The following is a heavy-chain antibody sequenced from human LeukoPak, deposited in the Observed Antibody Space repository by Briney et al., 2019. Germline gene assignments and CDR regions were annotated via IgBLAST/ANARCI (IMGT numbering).Heavy chain of an antibody. CDR3: ARYTVAGCDY. CDR2: ISSSSSYI. D-gene: IGHD6-19*01. Sequence: PGGSLRLSCAASGFTFDDYAMHWVRQAPGKGLEWVSSISSSSSYIYYADSVKGRFTISRDNAKNSLYLQMNSLRAEDTAVYYCARYTVAGCDYWGQGTLVTVSS. V-gene: IGHV3-21*01. J-gene: IGHJ4*02. CDR1: GFTFDDYA.